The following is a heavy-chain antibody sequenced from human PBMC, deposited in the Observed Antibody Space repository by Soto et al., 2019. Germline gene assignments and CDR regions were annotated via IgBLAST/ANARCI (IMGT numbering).Heavy chain of an antibody. D-gene: IGHD1-26*01. V-gene: IGHV1-3*01. Sequence: GSVKGSCKASWYTFTSYAIHWVRQAPGQRLEWMGWINAGNGNTKYSQKFQGRVTITRDTSASTAYMELSSLRSEDTAVYYCARDMGGAFDIWGQGTMVTVS. CDR2: INAGNGNT. CDR1: WYTFTSYA. J-gene: IGHJ3*02. CDR3: ARDMGGAFDI.